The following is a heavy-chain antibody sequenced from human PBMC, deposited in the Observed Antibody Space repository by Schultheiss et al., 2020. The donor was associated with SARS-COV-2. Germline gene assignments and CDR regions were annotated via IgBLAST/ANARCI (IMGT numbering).Heavy chain of an antibody. V-gene: IGHV3-11*06. CDR1: GFTFSDYY. CDR2: ISSSSSYT. CDR3: ARGNGLGTAMVEN. Sequence: GGSLRLSCAASGFTFSDYYMSWIRQAPGKGLEWVSYISSSSSYTNYADSVKGRFTISRDNAKNSLYLQMSSLRAEDTAVYYCARGNGLGTAMVENWGQGTLVTVSS. J-gene: IGHJ4*02. D-gene: IGHD5-18*01.